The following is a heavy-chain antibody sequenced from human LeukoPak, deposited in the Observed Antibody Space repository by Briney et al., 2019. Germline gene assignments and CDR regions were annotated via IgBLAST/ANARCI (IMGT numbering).Heavy chain of an antibody. CDR3: ASSWISISWYYFDY. Sequence: ASVKVSCKASGYTFTGYYMHWVRQAPGQGVEWMGWINPNSGGTNYAQKFQGRVTMTRDTSISTAYMELSRLRSDDTAVYYCASSWISISWYYFDYWGQGTLVTVSS. D-gene: IGHD6-13*01. CDR1: GYTFTGYY. J-gene: IGHJ4*02. V-gene: IGHV1-2*02. CDR2: INPNSGGT.